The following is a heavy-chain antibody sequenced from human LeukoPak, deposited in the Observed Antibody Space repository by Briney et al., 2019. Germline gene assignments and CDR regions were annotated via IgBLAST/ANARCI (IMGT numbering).Heavy chain of an antibody. Sequence: ASVKVSCKASGYTFTSYAISWVRQAPGQGLEWMGWISAYNGNTNYAQKLQGRVTMTTDTSTSTAYMELRSLRSDDTAVYYCARKDSSSWYPQVDYWGQGTLVTVSS. J-gene: IGHJ4*02. CDR3: ARKDSSSWYPQVDY. CDR2: ISAYNGNT. CDR1: GYTFTSYA. V-gene: IGHV1-18*01. D-gene: IGHD6-13*01.